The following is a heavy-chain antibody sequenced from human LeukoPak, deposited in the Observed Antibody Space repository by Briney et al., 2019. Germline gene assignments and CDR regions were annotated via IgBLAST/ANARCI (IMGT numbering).Heavy chain of an antibody. CDR1: GGSFSGYY. V-gene: IGHV4-34*01. D-gene: IGHD4-17*01. CDR3: ARGAGDYARYYFDY. Sequence: KPSETLSLTCAVYGGSFSGYYWSWIRQPPGKGLEWIGEINHSGSTNYNPSLKSRVTISVDTSKNQFSLKLTSVTAADTAIYYCARGAGDYARYYFDYWGQGTLVTVSS. J-gene: IGHJ4*02. CDR2: INHSGST.